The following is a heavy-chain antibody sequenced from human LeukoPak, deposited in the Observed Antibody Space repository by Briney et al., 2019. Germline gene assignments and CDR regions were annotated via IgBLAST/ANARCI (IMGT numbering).Heavy chain of an antibody. V-gene: IGHV4-38-2*02. D-gene: IGHD3-3*01. CDR2: IYHSGST. CDR3: ARDFPWYYDFWSGYQNWFDP. CDR1: GYSISSGYY. J-gene: IGHJ5*02. Sequence: SETLSLTCTVSGYSISSGYYWGWIRQPPGRGLEWIGSIYHSGSTYYNPSLKSRVTISVDTSKNQFSLKLSSVTAADTAVYYCARDFPWYYDFWSGYQNWFDPWGQGTLVTVSS.